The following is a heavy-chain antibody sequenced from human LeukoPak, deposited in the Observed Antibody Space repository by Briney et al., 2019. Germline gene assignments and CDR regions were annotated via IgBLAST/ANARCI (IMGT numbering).Heavy chain of an antibody. V-gene: IGHV1-46*01. CDR3: ARWRGENYWVDYFDY. D-gene: IGHD1-7*01. CDR2: INPTGGST. Sequence: ASVKVSCKASGYTFTSYYMHWVRQAPGEGLEWMGIINPTGGSTSYAQKFQGRVTMTRDTSTSTVYMELSSLGSEDTAVYYCARWRGENYWVDYFDYWGQGTLVTVSS. CDR1: GYTFTSYY. J-gene: IGHJ4*02.